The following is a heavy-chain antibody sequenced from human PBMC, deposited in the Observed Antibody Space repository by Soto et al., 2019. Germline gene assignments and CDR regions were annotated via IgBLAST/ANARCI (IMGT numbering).Heavy chain of an antibody. J-gene: IGHJ1*01. CDR2: IIPIFGTA. D-gene: IGHD2-21*01. CDR3: SRVSYCGRYADPYEH. CDR1: GGTFSSYA. V-gene: IGHV1-69*01. Sequence: QVQLVQAGAEVKKPGSSVKVSCKASGGTFSSYAISWVRQAPGQGLEWMGWIIPIFGTANYSHKFQGRVTISEDEFTSTGYIELSSLRPEDTALYYSSRVSYCGRYADPYEHWGLATLVTASS.